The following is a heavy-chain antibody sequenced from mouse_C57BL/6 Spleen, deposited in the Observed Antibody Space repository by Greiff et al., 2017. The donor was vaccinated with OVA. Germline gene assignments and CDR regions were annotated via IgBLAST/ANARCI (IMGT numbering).Heavy chain of an antibody. CDR1: GYTFTSYW. J-gene: IGHJ1*03. V-gene: IGHV1-72*01. CDR2: IDPNSGGT. D-gene: IGHD1-1*01. CDR3: ARSYDYGSSYGWYFDV. Sequence: QVQLQQSGAELVKPGASVKLSCKASGYTFTSYWMHWVKQRPGRGLEWIGRIDPNSGGTKYNEKLKSKATLTVDKPSSTAYMQLSSLTSEDSAVYYCARSYDYGSSYGWYFDVWGTGTTVTVSS.